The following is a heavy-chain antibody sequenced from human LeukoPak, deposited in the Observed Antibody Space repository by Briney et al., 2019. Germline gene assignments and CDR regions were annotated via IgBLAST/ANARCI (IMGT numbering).Heavy chain of an antibody. J-gene: IGHJ4*02. CDR1: GFTFSSYW. Sequence: PGGSLRLSCAASGFTFSSYWMHWVRQAPGKGLVWVSRINSDGSSTSYADSVKGRLTISRDNAKNTLYLQMNSLRAEDTAVYYCARDRRYYDSSGYYSDPLDYWGQGTLVTVSS. V-gene: IGHV3-74*01. CDR2: INSDGSST. CDR3: ARDRRYYDSSGYYSDPLDY. D-gene: IGHD3-22*01.